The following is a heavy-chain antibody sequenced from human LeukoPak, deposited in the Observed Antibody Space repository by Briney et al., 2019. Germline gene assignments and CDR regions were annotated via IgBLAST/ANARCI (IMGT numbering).Heavy chain of an antibody. CDR1: GFIFSNYA. CDR3: TSWGDTTAEYFQR. CDR2: LGGASESI. V-gene: IGHV3-23*01. Sequence: GGSLRLSCAASGFIFSNYAMTWARQAPGKGLEWVSILGGASESIYYADSVKGRFTVSRDNSKDTLYLQMNSLRVEDTAVYYCTSWGDTTAEYFQRWGQGTLVTVSS. D-gene: IGHD2-21*02. J-gene: IGHJ1*01.